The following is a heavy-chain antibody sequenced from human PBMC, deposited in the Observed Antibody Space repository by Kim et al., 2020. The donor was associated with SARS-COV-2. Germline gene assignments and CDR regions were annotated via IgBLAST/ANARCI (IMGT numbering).Heavy chain of an antibody. Sequence: GGSLRLSCAASGFTFNKYWMSWVRQAPGKGLEWVANINQDGSEKYYVDSVKGRFTMSRDNDNNTVYLQMNSLRAEDTAVYYCARDRVEKSGRNFQYWGQGTIVTVSS. CDR3: ARDRVEKSGRNFQY. V-gene: IGHV3-7*01. J-gene: IGHJ1*01. CDR1: GFTFNKYW. CDR2: INQDGSEK. D-gene: IGHD2-15*01.